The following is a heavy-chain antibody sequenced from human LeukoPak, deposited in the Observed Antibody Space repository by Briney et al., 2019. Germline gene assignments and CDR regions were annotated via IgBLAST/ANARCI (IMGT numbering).Heavy chain of an antibody. V-gene: IGHV3-15*01. J-gene: IGHJ3*01. Sequence: PGGSLRLSCAASGFSISIAWMSWVRQAPGKGLEWVGRIKSKGDGETRDYAAPVKDRFIISRDDSKNMLYLQMNSLKTEDTAIYYCAAVGEWLSNAFNLWGQGTMVTLSA. CDR3: AAVGEWLSNAFNL. CDR2: IKSKGDGETR. CDR1: GFSISIAW. D-gene: IGHD3-22*01.